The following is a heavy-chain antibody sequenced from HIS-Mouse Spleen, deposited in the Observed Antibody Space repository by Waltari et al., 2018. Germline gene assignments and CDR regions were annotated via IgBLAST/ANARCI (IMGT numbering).Heavy chain of an antibody. CDR2: IYYSGGT. Sequence: QVQLQESGPGLVKPSETLSLTCTVSGGSISSYYWSWIRQPPGKGLEWIGYIYYSGGTNANPSPKSRFTISVDPSKNQFSLKLSSVTAADTAVYYCARGGLLAATYYFDYWGQGTLVTVSS. J-gene: IGHJ4*02. V-gene: IGHV4-59*08. CDR1: GGSISSYY. CDR3: ARGGLLAATYYFDY. D-gene: IGHD2-15*01.